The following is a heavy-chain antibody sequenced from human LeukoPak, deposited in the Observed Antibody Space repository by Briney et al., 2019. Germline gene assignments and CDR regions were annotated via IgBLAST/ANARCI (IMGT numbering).Heavy chain of an antibody. CDR3: ARTYSGRSYYFDC. V-gene: IGHV4-39*07. D-gene: IGHD1-26*01. Sequence: PSETLSLTCTVSGGSISSNGHYWGWIRQPPGKGLEWIGSIYYSGSTYYNPSLKSRVTISVDTSNNQFSLKLSSVTAADTAVYYCARTYSGRSYYFDCWGQGTLVTVSS. J-gene: IGHJ4*02. CDR2: IYYSGST. CDR1: GGSISSNGHY.